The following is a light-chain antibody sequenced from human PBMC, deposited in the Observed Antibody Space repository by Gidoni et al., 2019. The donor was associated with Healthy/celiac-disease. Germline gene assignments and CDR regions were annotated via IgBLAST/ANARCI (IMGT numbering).Light chain of an antibody. Sequence: HSPPTRSVSPVERATLSCRASQSVSSNLAWYQQKPGQAPRLLIYGASTRATGIPARFSGSGSGTEFTLTISSLQSEDFAVYYCQQYNNWPPHTFGQGTKLEIK. CDR3: QQYNNWPPHT. J-gene: IGKJ2*01. CDR2: GAS. CDR1: QSVSSN. V-gene: IGKV3-15*01.